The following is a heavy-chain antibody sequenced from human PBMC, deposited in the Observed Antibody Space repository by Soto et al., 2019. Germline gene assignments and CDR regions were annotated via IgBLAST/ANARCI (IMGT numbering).Heavy chain of an antibody. D-gene: IGHD3-22*01. V-gene: IGHV4-31*03. J-gene: IGHJ4*02. CDR2: IYYSGST. CDR1: GGSISSGGYY. CDR3: AREVRGRLYYFDY. Sequence: SETLSLTCTVSGGSISSGGYYWSWIRQHPGKGLESIGYIYYSGSTYYNPSLKSRVTISVDTSKNQFSLKLSSVTAADTAVYYCAREVRGRLYYFDYWGQGTLVTVSS.